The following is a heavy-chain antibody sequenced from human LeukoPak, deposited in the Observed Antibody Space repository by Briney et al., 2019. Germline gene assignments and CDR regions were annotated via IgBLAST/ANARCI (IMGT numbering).Heavy chain of an antibody. Sequence: ASVKVSCKASGGTFSSYAISWVRQAPGQGLEWMGGIIPIFGTANYAQKFQGRVTITTDESTSTAYTELSSLRSEDTAVYYCARAFRQVLDAFDIWGQGTMVTVSS. CDR1: GGTFSSYA. J-gene: IGHJ3*02. CDR3: ARAFRQVLDAFDI. CDR2: IIPIFGTA. V-gene: IGHV1-69*05.